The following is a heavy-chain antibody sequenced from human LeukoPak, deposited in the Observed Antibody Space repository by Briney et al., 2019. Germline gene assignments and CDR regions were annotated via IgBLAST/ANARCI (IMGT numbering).Heavy chain of an antibody. J-gene: IGHJ4*02. CDR2: IRTNVGST. CDR1: GFTFSNYV. CDR3: AKVNPPRGGRSGWYETNDY. V-gene: IGHV3-23*01. D-gene: IGHD6-19*01. Sequence: PGGSLRLSCVASGFTFSNYVMTWVRQAPGKGLEWVSSIRTNVGSTFYADSVKGRFTISRDNSKNTLYLQLSSLRAEDTAVYYCAKVNPPRGGRSGWYETNDYWGQGTLVTVSS.